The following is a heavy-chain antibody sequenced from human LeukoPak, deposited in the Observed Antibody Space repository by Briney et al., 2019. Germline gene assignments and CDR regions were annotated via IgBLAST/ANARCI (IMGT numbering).Heavy chain of an antibody. CDR1: GGSISSPY. CDR2: IYYSGST. V-gene: IGHV4-59*11. J-gene: IGHJ2*01. Sequence: PSETLSLTRTVSGGSISSPYWSWIRQPPGKGPEWIGYIYYSGSTNYNPSLRSRVTISVDTSKNQFSLKLSSVTAADTAVYYCARVLGAYCSGGSCYSSWYFDLWGRGTLVTVSS. D-gene: IGHD2-15*01. CDR3: ARVLGAYCSGGSCYSSWYFDL.